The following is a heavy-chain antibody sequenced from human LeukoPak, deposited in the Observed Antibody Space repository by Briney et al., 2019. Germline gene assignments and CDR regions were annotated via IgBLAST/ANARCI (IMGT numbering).Heavy chain of an antibody. CDR3: AHAQGDRITYYYDSSGYDY. D-gene: IGHD3-22*01. J-gene: IGHJ4*02. Sequence: SGPTLVNPTHTLTLTCTFSGFSLSTSGVGVGWIRQPPGKALEWLALIYWDDDKRYSPSLKSRLTITKDTSKNQVVLTMTNMDPVDTATYYCAHAQGDRITYYYDSSGYDYWGQGTLVTVSS. CDR1: GFSLSTSGVG. V-gene: IGHV2-5*02. CDR2: IYWDDDK.